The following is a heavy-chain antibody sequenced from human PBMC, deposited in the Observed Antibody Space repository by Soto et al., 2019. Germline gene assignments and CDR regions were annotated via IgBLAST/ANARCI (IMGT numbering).Heavy chain of an antibody. CDR3: ARVVEGYCSGGSCYSAPAHYYYYYGMDV. D-gene: IGHD2-15*01. CDR2: ISAYNGNT. CDR1: GYTFTSYG. Sequence: GASVKVSCKASGYTFTSYGISWVRQAPGQGLEWMGWISAYNGNTNYAQKLQGRVTMTTDTSTSTAYMELRSLRSDDTAVYYCARVVEGYCSGGSCYSAPAHYYYYYGMDVWGQGTTVTVSS. V-gene: IGHV1-18*01. J-gene: IGHJ6*02.